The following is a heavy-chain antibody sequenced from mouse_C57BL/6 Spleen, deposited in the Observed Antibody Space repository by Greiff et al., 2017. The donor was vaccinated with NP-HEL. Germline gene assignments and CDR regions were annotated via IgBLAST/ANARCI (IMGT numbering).Heavy chain of an antibody. V-gene: IGHV1-19*01. Sequence: EVQLQQSGPVLVKPGASVKMSCKASGYTFTDYYMNWVKQSHGKSLEWIGVINPYNGGTSYNQKFKGKATLTVDKSSSTAYMELNSLTSEDSAVYYCARRELRGGFAYWGQGTLVTVSA. CDR3: ARRELRGGFAY. CDR2: INPYNGGT. CDR1: GYTFTDYY. J-gene: IGHJ3*01. D-gene: IGHD1-1*01.